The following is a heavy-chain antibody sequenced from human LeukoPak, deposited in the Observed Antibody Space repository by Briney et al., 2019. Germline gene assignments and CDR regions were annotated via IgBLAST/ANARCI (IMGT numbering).Heavy chain of an antibody. V-gene: IGHV1-69*04. CDR1: GGTFSSYA. Sequence: SVKVSYKASGGTFSSYAISWVRQAPGQGLEWMGRIIPILGIANYAQKFQGRVTITADKSTSTAYMELSSLRSEDTAVYYCAREASVASSYYYDSSGYWPFFDYWGQGTLVTVSS. J-gene: IGHJ4*02. D-gene: IGHD3-22*01. CDR2: IIPILGIA. CDR3: AREASVASSYYYDSSGYWPFFDY.